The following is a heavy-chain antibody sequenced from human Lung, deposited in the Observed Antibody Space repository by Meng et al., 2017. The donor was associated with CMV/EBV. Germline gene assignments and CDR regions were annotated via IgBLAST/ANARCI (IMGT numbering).Heavy chain of an antibody. CDR1: GYIFTTDG. Sequence: QVKRIQYGVEVKKPGATVKVSCKASGYIFTTDGVSCVRQAPGQGLEWMGWISAYNGQATYAQNLQGRVTLTTDTSTNTVYMEMRSLTSDDTVVYYFARRPYCSGDTCQQRYVDYSAQGTLVTVSS. CDR2: ISAYNGQA. D-gene: IGHD2-15*01. V-gene: IGHV1-18*01. J-gene: IGHJ4*02. CDR3: ARRPYCSGDTCQQRYVDY.